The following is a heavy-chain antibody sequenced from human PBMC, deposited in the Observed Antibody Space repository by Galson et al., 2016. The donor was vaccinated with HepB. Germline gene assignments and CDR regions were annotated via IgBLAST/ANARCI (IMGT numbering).Heavy chain of an antibody. J-gene: IGHJ4*02. CDR1: GFTFSSYS. CDR3: ARDFDY. Sequence: SLRLSCAASGFTFSSYSMNWVRQAPGKGLEWVSYISSSSSTIYSADSVKGRFTISRDNAKNSLYLQMNSLGADDTAVYYCARDFDYWGRGTLVTVSS. V-gene: IGHV3-48*01. CDR2: ISSSSSTI.